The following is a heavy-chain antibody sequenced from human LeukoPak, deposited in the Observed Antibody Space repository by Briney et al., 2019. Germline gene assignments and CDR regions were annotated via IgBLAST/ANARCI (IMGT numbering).Heavy chain of an antibody. CDR2: ISSSSSYI. CDR3: ARGSADSSTPFYYYYYYGMDV. V-gene: IGHV3-21*01. J-gene: IGHJ6*02. CDR1: GFTFSSYS. D-gene: IGHD6-19*01. Sequence: GGSLRLSCAASGFTFSSYSMNWVRQAPGKGLEWVSSISSSSSYIYYADSVKGRFTISRDNAKNSLYLQMNSLRAEDTAVYYCARGSADSSTPFYYYYYYGMDVWGQGTAVTVSS.